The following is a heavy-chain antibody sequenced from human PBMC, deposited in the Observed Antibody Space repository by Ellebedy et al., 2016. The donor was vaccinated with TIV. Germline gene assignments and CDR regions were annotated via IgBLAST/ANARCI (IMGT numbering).Heavy chain of an antibody. CDR2: ISYDGSNR. CDR3: ARDSLVSDTSAYYFWYFDL. J-gene: IGHJ2*01. D-gene: IGHD3-22*01. Sequence: GGSLRLSCASSGFTFRIYALHWVRQAPGKGLEWVAVISYDGSNRYYADSVKGRFTVSRDNSKNILYLDMNDLRAEDTAVYYCARDSLVSDTSAYYFWYFDLWGRGTLVAVSS. V-gene: IGHV3-30-3*01. CDR1: GFTFRIYA.